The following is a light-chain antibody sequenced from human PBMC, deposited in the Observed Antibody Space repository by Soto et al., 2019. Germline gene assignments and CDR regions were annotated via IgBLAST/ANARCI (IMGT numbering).Light chain of an antibody. CDR3: QQYANSPFT. Sequence: EIVLTQSPGTLPLSPGVRATLSCRASQSVSSNYLVWYQQKPGQAPRPLIYGASSKATGIPDRFSGSGSGTDFTLPISRLEPEDFAMYYCQQYANSPFTFGQGTKLEIK. CDR2: GAS. CDR1: QSVSSNY. V-gene: IGKV3-20*01. J-gene: IGKJ2*01.